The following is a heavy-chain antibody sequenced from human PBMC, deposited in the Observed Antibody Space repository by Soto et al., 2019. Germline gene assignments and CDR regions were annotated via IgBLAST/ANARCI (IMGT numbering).Heavy chain of an antibody. Sequence: GGSLRLSCAASGFTFSSYNMNWVRQAPGKGLEWVSSISSSSSYIYYADSVKGRFTISRDNAKNSLYLQMNSLRAEDTAVYYCARGLAGGGQIGYYYYYMDVWGKGTTVTVSS. CDR2: ISSSSSYI. CDR1: GFTFSSYN. D-gene: IGHD3-16*01. J-gene: IGHJ6*03. CDR3: ARGLAGGGQIGYYYYYMDV. V-gene: IGHV3-21*01.